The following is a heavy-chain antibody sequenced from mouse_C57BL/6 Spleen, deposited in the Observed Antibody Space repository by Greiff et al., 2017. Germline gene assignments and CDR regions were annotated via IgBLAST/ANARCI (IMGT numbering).Heavy chain of an antibody. CDR3: ARSWLGRGYFDD. CDR2: IYPGDGDT. CDR1: GYAFSSSW. V-gene: IGHV1-82*01. J-gene: IGHJ2*01. Sequence: VQGVESGPELVKPGASVKISCKASGYAFSSSWMNWVKQRPGKGLEWIGRIYPGDGDTNYNGKFKGKATLTADKSSSTAYMQLSSLTSEDSAVXFCARSWLGRGYFDDGGQGTTLTVSS. D-gene: IGHD4-1*01.